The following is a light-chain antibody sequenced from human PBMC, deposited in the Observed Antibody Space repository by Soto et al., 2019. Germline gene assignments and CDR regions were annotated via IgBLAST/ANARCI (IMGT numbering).Light chain of an antibody. J-gene: IGLJ1*01. Sequence: QSALTQPVSVSGSPGQSITVSCTGTSSDIGGYIFVSWYQQHPGKAPKLMIYDINNRPSGVSKRFSGSKSGNTASLTISGLQAEDEADYYCVSYTARSSYVFGTGTKLTVL. CDR1: SSDIGGYIF. CDR3: VSYTARSSYV. V-gene: IGLV2-14*01. CDR2: DIN.